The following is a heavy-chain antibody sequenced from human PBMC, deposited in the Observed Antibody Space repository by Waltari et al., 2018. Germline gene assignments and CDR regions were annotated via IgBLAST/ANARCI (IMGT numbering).Heavy chain of an antibody. Sequence: VHLWASGGGLVQPGGSLKLACAASGLTLSSYWMSWVRQAQGKGTEWVANIKKDGSDEYYVDSVRGRFTISRDNAKNSLYLKMNSLRPEDTAVYYCARDQWFAFDIWGQGTMVTVSS. V-gene: IGHV3-7*01. CDR2: IKKDGSDE. CDR1: GLTLSSYW. D-gene: IGHD3-22*01. CDR3: ARDQWFAFDI. J-gene: IGHJ3*02.